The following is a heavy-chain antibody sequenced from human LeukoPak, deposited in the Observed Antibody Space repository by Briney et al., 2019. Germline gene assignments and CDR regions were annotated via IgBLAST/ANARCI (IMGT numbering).Heavy chain of an antibody. J-gene: IGHJ4*02. CDR1: GFTFSSYW. V-gene: IGHV3-74*01. CDR2: IFSDASST. Sequence: VGSLRLSCAASGFTFSSYWMDWVRQAPGKGLLWGSRIFSDASSTNYADSVKGRFTISRDNAKNTLYRQMNSLRPDATAVYYCARVLPNSGRYFDYWGQGTLVTASS. CDR3: ARVLPNSGRYFDY. D-gene: IGHD6-19*01.